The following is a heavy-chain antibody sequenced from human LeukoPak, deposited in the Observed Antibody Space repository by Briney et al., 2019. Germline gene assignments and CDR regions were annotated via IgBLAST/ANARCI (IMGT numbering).Heavy chain of an antibody. CDR2: INHSGST. CDR3: ARYHAVRGYY. Sequence: NPSETLSLTCAVYGGSFSGYYWSWIRQPPGKGLEWIGEINHSGSTNYNPSLKSRVTISVDTSKNQFSLKLSSVTAADTAVYYCARYHAVRGYYWGQGTLVTVSS. CDR1: GGSFSGYY. V-gene: IGHV4-34*01. D-gene: IGHD4-17*01. J-gene: IGHJ4*02.